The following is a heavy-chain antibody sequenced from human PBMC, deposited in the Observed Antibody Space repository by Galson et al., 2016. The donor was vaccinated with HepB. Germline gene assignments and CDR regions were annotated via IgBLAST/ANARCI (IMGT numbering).Heavy chain of an antibody. J-gene: IGHJ4*02. CDR3: AKSGFFGDLDK. CDR1: AGTFKNYA. D-gene: IGHD3-10*01. Sequence: SLRLSCAVSAGTFKNYAMNWVRQAPGKGLEWVAAISGSGGRTSYEDSVRGRFTISRDNSKNTLFLRMNSVGVEDTAVYFCAKSGFFGDLDKWGQGTGVVVSS. CDR2: ISGSGGRT. V-gene: IGHV3-23*01.